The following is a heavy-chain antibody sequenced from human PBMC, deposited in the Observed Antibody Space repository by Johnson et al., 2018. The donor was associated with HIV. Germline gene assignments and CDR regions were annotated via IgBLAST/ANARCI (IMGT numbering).Heavy chain of an antibody. V-gene: IGHV3-11*01. Sequence: QVQLVESGGGLVKAGGSLRLSCAASGFIFNDYYMSWIRQAPGKGLELLSYISTSGGSTYYADSVKGRFTISRDNSKNTLYLQMNSLRAEDTAVYYCAKGSTSCYNAFDIWGQGTMVTVSS. CDR3: AKGSTSCYNAFDI. CDR1: GFIFNDYY. CDR2: ISTSGGST. J-gene: IGHJ3*02. D-gene: IGHD2-2*02.